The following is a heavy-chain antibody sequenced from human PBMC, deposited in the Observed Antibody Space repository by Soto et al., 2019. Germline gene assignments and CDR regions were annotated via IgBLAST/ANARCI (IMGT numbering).Heavy chain of an antibody. CDR2: ISSSSSTI. J-gene: IGHJ6*02. Sequence: GGSLRLSCAASGFTFSSYSMNWVRQAPGKGLEWVSYISSSSSTIYYADSVKGRFTISRDNAKNSLYLQMNSLRDEDTAVYYCARDSDTAMVAAHSYYYGMDVWGQGTTVTVSS. D-gene: IGHD5-18*01. CDR1: GFTFSSYS. CDR3: ARDSDTAMVAAHSYYYGMDV. V-gene: IGHV3-48*02.